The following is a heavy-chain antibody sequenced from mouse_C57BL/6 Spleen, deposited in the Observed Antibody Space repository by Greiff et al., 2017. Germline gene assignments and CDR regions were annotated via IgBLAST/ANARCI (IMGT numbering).Heavy chain of an antibody. D-gene: IGHD1-1*01. CDR1: GYTFTDYE. CDR3: TAYYYGSSSYWYFDV. V-gene: IGHV1-15*01. Sequence: VKLVESGAELVRPGASVTLSCKASGYTFTDYEMHWVKQTPVHGLEWIGAIDPETGGTAYNQKFKGKAILTADKSSSTAYMELRSLTSEDSAVYYCTAYYYGSSSYWYFDVWGTGTTVTVSS. CDR2: IDPETGGT. J-gene: IGHJ1*03.